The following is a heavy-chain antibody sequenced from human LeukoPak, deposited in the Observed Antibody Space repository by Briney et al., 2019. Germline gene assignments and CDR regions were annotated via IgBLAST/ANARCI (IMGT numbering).Heavy chain of an antibody. Sequence: SETLSLTCAVYGGSFSVYYWSWIRQPPGKGLEWIGEINHSGSTNYNPSLKSRVTISVDTSKNQFSLKLSSVTAADTAVYYCAREEMATILYYFDYWGQGTLVTVSS. CDR2: INHSGST. D-gene: IGHD5-24*01. CDR1: GGSFSVYY. CDR3: AREEMATILYYFDY. J-gene: IGHJ4*02. V-gene: IGHV4-34*01.